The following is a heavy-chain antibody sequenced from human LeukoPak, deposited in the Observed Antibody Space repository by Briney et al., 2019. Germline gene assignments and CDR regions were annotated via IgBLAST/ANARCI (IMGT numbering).Heavy chain of an antibody. J-gene: IGHJ2*01. Sequence: GGSLRLSCAASGFTVSSNYMSWVRQAPGKGLEWVSVIYSGGSTYYADSVKGRFTISRDNSKNTLYLQMNSLRAEDTAVYYCARRWFGEPRHWYFDLWGRGTPVTVSS. D-gene: IGHD3-10*01. CDR1: GFTVSSNY. CDR2: IYSGGST. CDR3: ARRWFGEPRHWYFDL. V-gene: IGHV3-53*01.